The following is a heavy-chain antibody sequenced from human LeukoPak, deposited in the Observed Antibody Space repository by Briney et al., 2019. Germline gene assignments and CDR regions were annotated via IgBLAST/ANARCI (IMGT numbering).Heavy chain of an antibody. J-gene: IGHJ2*01. Sequence: PSETLSLTCAVYGGSFSGYYWSWIRQPAGKGLEWIGRIYTSGSTNYNPSLKSRVTISVDTSKNQFSLKLSSVTAADTAVYYCARGGIAVLFDLWGRGTLVTVSS. D-gene: IGHD6-19*01. CDR3: ARGGIAVLFDL. V-gene: IGHV4-59*10. CDR2: IYTSGST. CDR1: GGSFSGYY.